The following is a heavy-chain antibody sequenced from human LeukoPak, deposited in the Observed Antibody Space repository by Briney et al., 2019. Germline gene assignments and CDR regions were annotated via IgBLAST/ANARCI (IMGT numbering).Heavy chain of an antibody. CDR3: ARVTLGYYGSGSYNGAILDY. V-gene: IGHV1-69*13. Sequence: SVKVSCKASGGTFISYAISWVRQAPGQGLEWMGGIIPIFGTANYAQKFQGRVTITADESTSTAYMELSSLRSEDTAVYYCARVTLGYYGSGSYNGAILDYWGQGTLVTVSS. J-gene: IGHJ4*02. CDR2: IIPIFGTA. CDR1: GGTFISYA. D-gene: IGHD3-10*01.